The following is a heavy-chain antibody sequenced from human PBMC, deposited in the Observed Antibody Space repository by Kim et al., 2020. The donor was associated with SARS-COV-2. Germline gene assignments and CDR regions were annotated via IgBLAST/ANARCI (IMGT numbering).Heavy chain of an antibody. Sequence: GGSLRLSCAASGFTFSSYAMSWVRQAPGKGLEWVSAISGSGGSTYYADSVKGRFTISRDNSKNTLYLQMNSLRAEDTAVYYCAKDKQVEGYYYDSSGYYGYWGQGTLVTVSS. V-gene: IGHV3-23*01. D-gene: IGHD3-22*01. CDR1: GFTFSSYA. J-gene: IGHJ4*02. CDR2: ISGSGGST. CDR3: AKDKQVEGYYYDSSGYYGY.